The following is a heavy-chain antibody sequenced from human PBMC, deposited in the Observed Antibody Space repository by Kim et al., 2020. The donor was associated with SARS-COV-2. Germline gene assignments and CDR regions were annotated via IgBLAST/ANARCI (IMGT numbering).Heavy chain of an antibody. CDR2: INHSGSA. J-gene: IGHJ4*02. Sequence: SETLSLTCAVSGGSFSGYYWSWIRQPPGTGLEWIGEINHSGSANYNPSLKSRVTISVDTSKNQFSLMLSSLTAADTAVYYCSRAPNYVWGGGDYWGQGTPVTVSS. D-gene: IGHD3-16*01. CDR3: SRAPNYVWGGGDY. CDR1: GGSFSGYY. V-gene: IGHV4-34*01.